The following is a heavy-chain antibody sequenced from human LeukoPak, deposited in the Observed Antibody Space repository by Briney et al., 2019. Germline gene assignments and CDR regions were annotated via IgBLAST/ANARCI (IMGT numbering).Heavy chain of an antibody. D-gene: IGHD6-13*01. CDR3: ARRRSSWATLGAFDI. CDR1: GGSISSYY. Sequence: PSETLSLTCTVSGGSISSYYWNWIRQPPGKGLEWIGEINHSGSTNYNPSLKSRVTISVDTSKNQFSLKLSSVTAADTAVYYCARRRSSWATLGAFDIWGQGTMVTVSS. J-gene: IGHJ3*02. V-gene: IGHV4-34*01. CDR2: INHSGST.